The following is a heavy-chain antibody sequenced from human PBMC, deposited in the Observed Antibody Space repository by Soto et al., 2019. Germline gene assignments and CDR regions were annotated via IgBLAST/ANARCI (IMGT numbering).Heavy chain of an antibody. D-gene: IGHD3-22*01. CDR1: GGTFSSYA. CDR2: IIPIFGTA. V-gene: IGHV1-69*13. Sequence: GASVKVSCKASGGTFSSYAISWVRQAPGQGLEWMGGIIPIFGTANYAQKFQGRVTITADESTSTAYMELSSLRSEDTAVYYCARDPGQENYYDSSGYPWGQGTLVTVS. CDR3: ARDPGQENYYDSSGYP. J-gene: IGHJ5*02.